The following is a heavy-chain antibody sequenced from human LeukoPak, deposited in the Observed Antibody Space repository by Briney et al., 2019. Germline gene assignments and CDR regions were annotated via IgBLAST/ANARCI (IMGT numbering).Heavy chain of an antibody. J-gene: IGHJ6*03. CDR2: IYYTGST. CDR1: GGSISTYY. CDR3: TRLIMSSIYYYYMDV. D-gene: IGHD3-16*01. Sequence: PSETLSLTCTVSGGSISTYYWSWIRQPPGKGLEWIGYIYYTGSTSYNPSLKSRVTMSLDTSKNQFSLKLSSVTAADTAVYYCTRLIMSSIYYYYMDVWGKGTTVTVSS. V-gene: IGHV4-59*01.